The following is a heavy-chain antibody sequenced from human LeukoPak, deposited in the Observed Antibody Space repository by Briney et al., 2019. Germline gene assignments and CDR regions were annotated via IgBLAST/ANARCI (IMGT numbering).Heavy chain of an antibody. CDR3: ARQISYYYYYYMDV. J-gene: IGHJ6*03. CDR2: IYDSENE. V-gene: IGHV4-39*01. CDR1: GGSIDTVAFY. Sequence: SETLSLTCTVSGGSIDTVAFYWGWVRQPPEKGLEWIGTIYDSENEFHNPSLNTRVTISADTSKNQFSLKLNSVTAADTAIYYCARQISYYYYYYMDVWGEGITVTVSS.